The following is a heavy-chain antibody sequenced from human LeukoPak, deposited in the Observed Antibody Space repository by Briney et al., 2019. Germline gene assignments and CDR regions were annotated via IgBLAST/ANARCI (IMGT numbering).Heavy chain of an antibody. J-gene: IGHJ4*02. Sequence: SETLSPTCAVYGESFSGYYWTCIRQPPGKGLEWIGEINHSGSTNYSPSLKSRVTISVDTSKNQFSLKLNSVTAADTAVYYCASFRWGVGFEYWGQGTLVTVSS. CDR1: GESFSGYY. V-gene: IGHV4-34*01. CDR2: INHSGST. CDR3: ASFRWGVGFEY. D-gene: IGHD3-16*01.